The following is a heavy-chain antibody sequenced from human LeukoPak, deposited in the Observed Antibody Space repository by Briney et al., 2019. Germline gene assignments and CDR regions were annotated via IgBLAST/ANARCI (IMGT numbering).Heavy chain of an antibody. J-gene: IGHJ4*02. Sequence: SETLSLTCAVYGGSFCGYYWSWIRQPPGKGLEWIGEINHGGSTNYNPSLKSRVTISVDTSKNQFSLKLSSVTAADTAVYYCARLARSGSDYWGQGTLVTVSS. CDR2: INHGGST. D-gene: IGHD3-22*01. V-gene: IGHV4-34*01. CDR1: GGSFCGYY. CDR3: ARLARSGSDY.